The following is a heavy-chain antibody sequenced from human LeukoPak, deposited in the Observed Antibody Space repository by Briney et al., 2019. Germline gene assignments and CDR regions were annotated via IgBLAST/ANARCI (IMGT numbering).Heavy chain of an antibody. J-gene: IGHJ3*02. CDR3: ARGGGYSGYDLDAFDI. CDR1: GFTFSRGS. CDR2: ISISSTYV. D-gene: IGHD5-12*01. Sequence: GGSLTLSCAASGFTFSRGSMKWARQAPGEGLEWVSSISISSTYVYYADSVKGRVTISRNNAKNSLHLQMNSLRAEDTAVYYCARGGGYSGYDLDAFDIWGQGTMVTVSS. V-gene: IGHV3-21*01.